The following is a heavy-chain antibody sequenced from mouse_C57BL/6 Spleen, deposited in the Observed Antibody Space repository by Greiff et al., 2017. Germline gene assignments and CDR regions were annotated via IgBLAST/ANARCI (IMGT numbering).Heavy chain of an antibody. J-gene: IGHJ2*01. CDR1: GFTFSDYG. CDR2: ISSGSSTI. D-gene: IGHD4-1*01. CDR3: ARSLGQYYFDY. V-gene: IGHV5-17*01. Sequence: EVQGVESGGGLVKPGGSLKLSCAASGFTFSDYGMHWVRQAPEKGLEWVAYISSGSSTIYYADTVKGRFTISRDNAKNPLFLQMTSLRSEDTAMYYCARSLGQYYFDYWGQGTTLTVSS.